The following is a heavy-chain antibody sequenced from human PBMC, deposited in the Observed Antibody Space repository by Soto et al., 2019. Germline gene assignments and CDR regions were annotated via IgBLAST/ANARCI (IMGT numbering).Heavy chain of an antibody. V-gene: IGHV4-31*03. Sequence: PSETLSLTCTVSGSSISSGGYYWSWIRQHPGKGLEWIGYIYYIGSTYYNPSLKSRVTISVDTSKNQFSLKPSSVTAADTAVYYCARGGTYYYYGMDVWGQGTTVTVSS. CDR3: ARGGTYYYYGMDV. CDR2: IYYIGST. D-gene: IGHD1-1*01. J-gene: IGHJ6*02. CDR1: GSSISSGGYY.